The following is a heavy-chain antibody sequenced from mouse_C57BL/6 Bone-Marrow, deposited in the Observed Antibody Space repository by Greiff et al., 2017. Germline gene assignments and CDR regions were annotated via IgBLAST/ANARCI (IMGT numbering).Heavy chain of an antibody. J-gene: IGHJ4*01. CDR2: IYPRDGST. Sequence: QVQLQQSDAELVKPGASVKISCKVSGYTFTDHTIHWMKQRPEQGLEWIGYIYPRDGSTKYNEKFKGKATLTADKSSSTAYMQLNSLTSEDSAVYFCARAYDGYYCYYAMDYLGQGTSVTVSS. D-gene: IGHD2-3*01. CDR3: ARAYDGYYCYYAMDY. V-gene: IGHV1-78*01. CDR1: GYTFTDHT.